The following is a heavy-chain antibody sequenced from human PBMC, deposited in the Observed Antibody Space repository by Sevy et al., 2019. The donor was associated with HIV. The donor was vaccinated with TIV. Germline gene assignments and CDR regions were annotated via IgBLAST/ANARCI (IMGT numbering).Heavy chain of an antibody. CDR3: ARDYS. J-gene: IGHJ4*02. CDR1: GFIFNSYW. Sequence: GGSLRLSCGASGFIFNSYWMTWVRQAPGKGLEWVATIKQDGSEKYNVDSVKGGFTISRDNVKNSVYLQMSSLRVEDTAMYYCARDYSWGQGTQVTVSS. V-gene: IGHV3-7*01. CDR2: IKQDGSEK.